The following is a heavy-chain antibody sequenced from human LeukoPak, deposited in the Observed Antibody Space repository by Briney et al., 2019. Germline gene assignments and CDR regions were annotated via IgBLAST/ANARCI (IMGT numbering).Heavy chain of an antibody. CDR2: IYYSGST. CDR3: ARAKQGDCSSTSCYFGYYYYYMDV. V-gene: IGHV4-59*01. CDR1: GGSISSYY. Sequence: SETLSLTCTVSGGSISSYYWSWIRQPPGKGLEWIGYIYYSGSTNYNPSLKSRVTISVDTSKNQFSLKLSSVTAADTAVYCCARAKQGDCSSTSCYFGYYYYYMDVWGKGTTVTVSS. D-gene: IGHD2-2*01. J-gene: IGHJ6*03.